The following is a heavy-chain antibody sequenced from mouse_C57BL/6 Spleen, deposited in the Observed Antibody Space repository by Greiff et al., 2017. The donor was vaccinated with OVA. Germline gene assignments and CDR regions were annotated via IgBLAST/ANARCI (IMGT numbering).Heavy chain of an antibody. V-gene: IGHV1-54*01. CDR1: GYAFTNYL. CDR2: INPGSGGT. D-gene: IGHD2-2*01. Sequence: VQGVESGAELVRPGTSVKVSCKASGYAFTNYLIEWVKQRPGQGLEWIGVINPGSGGTNYNEKFKGKATLTADKSSSTAYMQLSSLTSEDSAVYFCARGGLRPYDYWGQGTTLTVSS. J-gene: IGHJ2*01. CDR3: ARGGLRPYDY.